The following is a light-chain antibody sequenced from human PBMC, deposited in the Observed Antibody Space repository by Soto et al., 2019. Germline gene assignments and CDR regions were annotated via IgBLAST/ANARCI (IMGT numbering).Light chain of an antibody. CDR2: EVS. V-gene: IGLV2-14*01. J-gene: IGLJ2*01. CDR1: SSDVGDYNY. CDR3: SSYTSSSTVV. Sequence: HSALTQPASVSGSPGQSITISCTGTSSDVGDYNYVSWYQHHPGKAPKLMIYEVSNRPSGVSTRFSGSKSGNTASLTISGLQAEDEADYYCSSYTSSSTVVFGGGTKLTVL.